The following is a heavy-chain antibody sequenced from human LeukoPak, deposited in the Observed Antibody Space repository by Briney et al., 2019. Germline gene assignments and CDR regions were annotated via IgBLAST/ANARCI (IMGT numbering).Heavy chain of an antibody. V-gene: IGHV1-18*01. D-gene: IGHD3-10*01. CDR2: ISAYNGNT. CDR3: ARVYYYGSGSINWFDP. J-gene: IGHJ5*02. Sequence: ASVKVSCKASGYTFTSYGISWVRQAPGQGLEWMGWISAYNGNTNYAQKLQGRVTMTTDTSTSTAYMELRSLRSGDTAVYYCARVYYYGSGSINWFDPWGQGTLVTVSS. CDR1: GYTFTSYG.